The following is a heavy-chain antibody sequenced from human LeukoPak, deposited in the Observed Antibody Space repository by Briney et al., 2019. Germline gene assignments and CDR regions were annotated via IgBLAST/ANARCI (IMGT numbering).Heavy chain of an antibody. Sequence: PGGSLRLSCAASGFTFKNYAMTWVRQAPGKGLEWVSRTSGSGDIRLYADSVKGRFTISRTNSENRLYLQMNSLRADDSGVYYCANYRSGGSGYYSGLEHWGQGTQVTVSS. V-gene: IGHV3-23*01. CDR3: ANYRSGGSGYYSGLEH. J-gene: IGHJ1*01. CDR1: GFTFKNYA. D-gene: IGHD2-15*01. CDR2: TSGSGDIR.